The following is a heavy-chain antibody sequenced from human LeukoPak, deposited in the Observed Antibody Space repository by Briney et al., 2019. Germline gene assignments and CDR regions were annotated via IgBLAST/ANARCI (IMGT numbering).Heavy chain of an antibody. D-gene: IGHD4-11*01. CDR2: ISGSGGST. J-gene: IGHJ5*02. V-gene: IGHV3-23*01. Sequence: PGGSLRLSCAASGFTFSSYAMSWVRQAPGKGLEWVSAISGSGGSTYYADSVKGRFTISRDNSKNMLYLQMNSLRAEDTAVYYCANQGKKTVTTWFDPWGQGTLVTVSS. CDR1: GFTFSSYA. CDR3: ANQGKKTVTTWFDP.